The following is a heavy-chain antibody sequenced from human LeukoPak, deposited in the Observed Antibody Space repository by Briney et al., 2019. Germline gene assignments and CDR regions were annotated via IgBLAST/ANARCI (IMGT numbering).Heavy chain of an antibody. V-gene: IGHV3-15*01. Sequence: GGSLRLSCAASGFTFSNAWMSWVRQAPGKGLEWVGRIKSKTDGGTTDYAAPVKGRFTIARDDSKNTLYLQMDSLKTEDTAVYYCITDRITIFGAPVGYSDYWGQGTLVTVSS. CDR1: GFTFSNAW. CDR2: IKSKTDGGTT. J-gene: IGHJ4*02. CDR3: ITDRITIFGAPVGYSDY. D-gene: IGHD3-3*01.